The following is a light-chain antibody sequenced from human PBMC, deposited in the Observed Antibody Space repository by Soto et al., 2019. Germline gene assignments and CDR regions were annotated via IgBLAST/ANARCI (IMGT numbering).Light chain of an antibody. J-gene: IGLJ1*01. CDR1: ITDVGSHKL. V-gene: IGLV2-23*01. CDR3: CSNAVGSTYV. CDR2: EAY. Sequence: VLTEPSSVSGSPGQSITISCTGTITDVGSHKLVSWYQQYPGNAPKLIIFEAYKRPSGVSNRFSGSKSGSTASLTISGLQAEDEADYYCCSNAVGSTYVYGTGTKVTVL.